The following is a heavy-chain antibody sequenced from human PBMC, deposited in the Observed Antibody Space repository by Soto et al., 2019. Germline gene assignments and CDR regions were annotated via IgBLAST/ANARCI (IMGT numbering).Heavy chain of an antibody. CDR1: GGSISSSSYY. CDR2: IYYSGST. J-gene: IGHJ6*02. V-gene: IGHV4-39*02. CDR3: AGDTYYDILTGYSSYYYYGMDV. D-gene: IGHD3-9*01. Sequence: PSETLSLTCTVSGGSISSSSYYWGWIRQPPGKGLEWIGSIYYSGSTYYNPSFKSRVTISLDTSKNQFSLMLSSVTAADTAVYYCAGDTYYDILTGYSSYYYYGMDVWGQGTTVTVSS.